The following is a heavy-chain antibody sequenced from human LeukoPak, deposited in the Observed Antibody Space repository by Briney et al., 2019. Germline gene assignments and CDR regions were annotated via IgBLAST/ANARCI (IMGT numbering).Heavy chain of an antibody. CDR1: GYTFTSYG. CDR2: ISAYNGNT. Sequence: GASVKVSCKASGYTFTSYGISWVRQAPGQGLEWMGWISAYNGNTNYAQKLQGRVTMTTDTSTSSAYMELRSLRSDDTAVYYCARSVATREDNWFDPWGQGTLVTVSS. V-gene: IGHV1-18*01. CDR3: ARSVATREDNWFDP. D-gene: IGHD5-12*01. J-gene: IGHJ5*02.